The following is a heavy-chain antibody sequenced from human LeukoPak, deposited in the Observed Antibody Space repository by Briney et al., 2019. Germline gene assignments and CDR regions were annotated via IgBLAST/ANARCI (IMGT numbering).Heavy chain of an antibody. CDR2: ISNGESTI. CDR3: AGPYDYDSSGSRYDY. Sequence: TGGSLRLSCAASGFSFSSYWMHWVRQAPGKGPVWVSLISNGESTIIYADSVKGRFTISRDNAKNTLYLQMSSLRAEDTAVYYCAGPYDYDSSGSRYDYWGQGTLVTVSS. CDR1: GFSFSSYW. J-gene: IGHJ4*02. V-gene: IGHV3-74*01. D-gene: IGHD3-22*01.